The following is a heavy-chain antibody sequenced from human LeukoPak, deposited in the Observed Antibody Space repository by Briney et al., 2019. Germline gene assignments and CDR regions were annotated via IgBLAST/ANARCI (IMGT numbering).Heavy chain of an antibody. J-gene: IGHJ4*02. Sequence: ASVKVSCKASGYTFTGYYMHWVRQAPGQGLEWMGRINPNSGGTNYAQKFQGRVTMTRDTSISTAYMELRRLRSDDTAVYYCARGRRDGYAQQSEFDYWGQGTLVTVSS. CDR3: ARGRRDGYAQQSEFDY. CDR1: GYTFTGYY. D-gene: IGHD5-24*01. CDR2: INPNSGGT. V-gene: IGHV1-2*06.